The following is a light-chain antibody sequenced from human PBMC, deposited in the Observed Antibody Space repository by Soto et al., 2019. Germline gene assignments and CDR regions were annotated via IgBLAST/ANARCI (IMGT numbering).Light chain of an antibody. J-gene: IGLJ2*01. Sequence: QSALTQPASVSGSPGQSITISCTGTSSDVGGYNYVSWYQQHPGKAPKLMIYDVSNRPSGVSNRFSGSKSGNTASLTISGLQAADEADYYCSSYTSSSTPYVVFGGGTKVTVL. V-gene: IGLV2-14*01. CDR2: DVS. CDR3: SSYTSSSTPYVV. CDR1: SSDVGGYNY.